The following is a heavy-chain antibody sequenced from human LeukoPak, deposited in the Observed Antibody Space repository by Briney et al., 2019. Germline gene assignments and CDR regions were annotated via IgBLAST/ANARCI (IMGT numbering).Heavy chain of an antibody. J-gene: IGHJ5*02. Sequence: SETLSLTCTVSGGSISPYYWGWIRQPPGKGLEWIGSIYYSGSTYYNPSLKSRVTISVDTSKNQFSLKLSSVTAADTAVYYCARLTSPYYDILTGYSPENWFDPWGQGTLVTVSS. D-gene: IGHD3-9*01. V-gene: IGHV4-39*01. CDR1: GGSISPYY. CDR3: ARLTSPYYDILTGYSPENWFDP. CDR2: IYYSGST.